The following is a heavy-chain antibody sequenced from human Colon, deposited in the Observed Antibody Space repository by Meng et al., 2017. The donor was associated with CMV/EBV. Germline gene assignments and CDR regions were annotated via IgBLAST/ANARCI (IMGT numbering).Heavy chain of an antibody. J-gene: IGHJ4*02. CDR3: ARELARGGY. CDR1: GYTFTHLG. V-gene: IGHV1-18*01. Sequence: LCQVGGGMNKPGGTVKVSCTTFGYTFTHLGISWVRRAPGQGLEWMAYISPYNGDTNYAQRFQGRVALTTDTSTSTVYMELGSLTSDDTAMYYCARELARGGYWGQGTLVTVSS. CDR2: ISPYNGDT.